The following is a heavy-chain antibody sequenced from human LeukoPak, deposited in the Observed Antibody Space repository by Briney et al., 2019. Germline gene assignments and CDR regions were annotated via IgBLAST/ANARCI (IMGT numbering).Heavy chain of an antibody. CDR2: ISGSGGST. CDR3: AKPDTDSILTGCPFDY. Sequence: GGSLRLSCAASGFTFSSYAMSWVRQAPGKGLEWVSAISGSGGSTYYADSVKGRFTISRDNSRNTLYLQMNSLRAEDTAVYYCAKPDTDSILTGCPFDYWGQGTLVTVSS. J-gene: IGHJ4*02. V-gene: IGHV3-23*01. D-gene: IGHD3-9*01. CDR1: GFTFSSYA.